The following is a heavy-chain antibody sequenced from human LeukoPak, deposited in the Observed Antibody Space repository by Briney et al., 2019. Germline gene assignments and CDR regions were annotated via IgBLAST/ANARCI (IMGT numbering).Heavy chain of an antibody. CDR3: ARSAELYYYGPDRVAFDI. D-gene: IGHD3-10*01. CDR1: GNSISNGYY. V-gene: IGHV4-38-2*02. CDR2: IYYSGST. Sequence: SETLSLTCTVSGNSISNGYYWGWIRQPPGKGLEWIGSIYYSGSTYYNPSLKSRVTISVDTSKNQFSLKLSSVTAADTAVYYCARSAELYYYGPDRVAFDIWGQGTMVTVSS. J-gene: IGHJ3*02.